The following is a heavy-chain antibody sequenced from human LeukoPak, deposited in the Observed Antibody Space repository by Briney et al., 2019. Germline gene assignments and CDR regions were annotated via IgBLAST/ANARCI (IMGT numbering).Heavy chain of an antibody. J-gene: IGHJ4*02. CDR2: INPKSGST. D-gene: IGHD5-12*01. CDR1: GYTFSGYY. V-gene: IGHV1-2*02. CDR3: ARGIGRLRFVY. Sequence: GASVKVSCKASGYTFSGYYMHWVRQAPGQGLEWMGWINPKSGSTNYAQKFQGRVTMTRDTSTSTAYMELSRLRFDDTAVYYCARGIGRLRFVYWGQGALVTVSS.